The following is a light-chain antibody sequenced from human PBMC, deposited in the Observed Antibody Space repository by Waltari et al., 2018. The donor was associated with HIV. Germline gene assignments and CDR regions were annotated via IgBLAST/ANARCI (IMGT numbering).Light chain of an antibody. J-gene: IGLJ3*02. CDR1: TSNIGNNC. V-gene: IGLV1-47*01. CDR2: RND. Sequence: QPKMTQAPSASKTPGQRITMSCSGSTSNIGNNCIYWYKQIPGAAHRLVMARNDRRPAGVPARFSGTKSGTSAFLAITDLRLDDEATYVCASWDDNLRHWVFGGGTKLTVL. CDR3: ASWDDNLRHWV.